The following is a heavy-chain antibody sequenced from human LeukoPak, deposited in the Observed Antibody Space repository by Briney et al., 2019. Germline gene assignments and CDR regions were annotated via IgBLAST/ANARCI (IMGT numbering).Heavy chain of an antibody. CDR1: GFNFNYFA. D-gene: IGHD4-23*01. V-gene: IGHV3-23*01. Sequence: GGSLRLSCSASGFNFNYFAMSWIRRAPGKRLEWVSTIGDSGSGGSYADSVRGRFTISRDNSKNIVYLQMHSLRVDDSAVYYCSRIKYGGNSGYHFDYWGQGTLVTVSS. CDR3: SRIKYGGNSGYHFDY. CDR2: IGDSGSGG. J-gene: IGHJ4*02.